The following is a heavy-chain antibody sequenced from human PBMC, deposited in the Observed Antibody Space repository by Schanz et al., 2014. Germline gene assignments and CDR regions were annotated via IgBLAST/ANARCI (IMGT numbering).Heavy chain of an antibody. V-gene: IGHV1-46*01. J-gene: IGHJ4*02. D-gene: IGHD5-12*01. CDR2: INPTGGST. CDR3: ARAAYGGYTSTPLRY. CDR1: GYTFTTYG. Sequence: QVHLVQSGAEVRKPGASVKVSCKASGYTFTTYGISWVRQAPGQGLEWMGIINPTGGSTSYAQRFQGRVTVTRDTSTSTVYMELSSLRSEDTAVYYCARAAYGGYTSTPLRYWGQGTLVTVSS.